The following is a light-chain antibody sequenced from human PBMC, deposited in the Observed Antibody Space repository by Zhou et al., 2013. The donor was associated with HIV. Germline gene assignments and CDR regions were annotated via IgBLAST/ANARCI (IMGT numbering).Light chain of an antibody. Sequence: EIVLTQSPGTLSLSPGERATLSCRASQSVSSSYLVWYQQKPGQAPRLLMYDASNRATGIPARFSGSGSGTDFTLTISSLEPEDFAVYYCQQRSSWPLTFGGGTKVEIK. CDR2: DAS. V-gene: IGKV3-11*01. CDR1: QSVSSSY. CDR3: QQRSSWPLT. J-gene: IGKJ4*01.